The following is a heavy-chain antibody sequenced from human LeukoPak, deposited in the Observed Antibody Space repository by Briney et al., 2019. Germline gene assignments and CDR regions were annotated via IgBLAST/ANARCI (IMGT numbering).Heavy chain of an antibody. D-gene: IGHD2-2*01. V-gene: IGHV3-23*01. CDR2: ISGSGGST. CDR1: GFTFSSYA. Sequence: QPGGSLRLSCAASGFTFSSYAMSWVRQAPGKGLEWVSAISGSGGSTCYADSVKGRFTISRDNSKNTLYLQMNSLRAEDTAVYYCAKDRFAVEPAAEWFDPWGQGTLVTVSS. CDR3: AKDRFAVEPAAEWFDP. J-gene: IGHJ5*02.